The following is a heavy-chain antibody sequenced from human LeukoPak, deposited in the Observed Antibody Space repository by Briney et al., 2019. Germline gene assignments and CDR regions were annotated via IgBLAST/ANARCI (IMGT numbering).Heavy chain of an antibody. V-gene: IGHV1-18*04. CDR3: ARDLPRIAVAASGH. CDR2: ISTYNGNT. Sequence: AASVNVSFKASGYTFTVYYMHWGRQAPGQGLEWMGWISTYNGNTNYAQKFQGRVTMTTDTSTSTVYMEVRSLRSDDTAVYYCARDLPRIAVAASGHWGQGTLVTVSS. CDR1: GYTFTVYY. J-gene: IGHJ4*02. D-gene: IGHD6-19*01.